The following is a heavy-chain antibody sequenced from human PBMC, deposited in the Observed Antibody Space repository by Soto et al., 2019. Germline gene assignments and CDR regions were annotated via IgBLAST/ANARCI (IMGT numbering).Heavy chain of an antibody. CDR3: ARYNSYAIDY. D-gene: IGHD2-8*01. J-gene: IGHJ4*02. V-gene: IGHV4-59*01. CDR2: IHYSGTT. CDR1: GTSISSYY. Sequence: SETLSLTCTVSGTSISSYYWSWIRQPPGKGLEWIGNIHYSGTTNYNPSLPSRVTLSVDTSKNQFSLKMTSVTAADRPRYFCARYNSYAIDYWGRGTLVTDSS.